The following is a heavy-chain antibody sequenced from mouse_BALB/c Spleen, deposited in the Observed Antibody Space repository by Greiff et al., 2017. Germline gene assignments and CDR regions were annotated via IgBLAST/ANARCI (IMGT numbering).Heavy chain of an antibody. CDR1: GFTFSSYA. Sequence: EVQLQESGGGLVKPGGSLKLSCAASGFTFSSYAMSWVRQSPEKRLEWVAEISSGGSYTYYPDTVTGRFTISRDNAKNTLYLEMSNLRSEDTAMYYCAREGGYDGSPYAMDYWGQGTSVTVSS. CDR3: AREGGYDGSPYAMDY. J-gene: IGHJ4*01. CDR2: ISSGGSYT. V-gene: IGHV5-9-4*01. D-gene: IGHD2-2*01.